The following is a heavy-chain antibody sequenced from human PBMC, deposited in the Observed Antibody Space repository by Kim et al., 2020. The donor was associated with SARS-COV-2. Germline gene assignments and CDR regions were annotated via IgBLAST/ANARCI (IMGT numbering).Heavy chain of an antibody. J-gene: IGHJ4*02. CDR3: ARVFPYYYDSSGYYQNYFDY. CDR1: GYTFTSYY. Sequence: ASVKVSCKASGYTFTSYYMHWVRQAPGQGLEWMGIINPSGGSTSYAQKFQGRVTMTRDTSTSTVYMELSSLRSEDTAVYYCARVFPYYYDSSGYYQNYFDYWGPGTLVTVSS. D-gene: IGHD3-22*01. CDR2: INPSGGST. V-gene: IGHV1-46*01.